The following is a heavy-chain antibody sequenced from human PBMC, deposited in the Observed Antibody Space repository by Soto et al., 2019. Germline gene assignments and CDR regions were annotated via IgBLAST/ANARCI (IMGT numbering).Heavy chain of an antibody. D-gene: IGHD2-21*02. V-gene: IGHV3-64*02. CDR1: GFSFSGYA. J-gene: IGHJ4*02. CDR3: ARGIRGSVVYGRRDW. CDR2: INSHGDST. Sequence: EVQLMESGEGLVQPGGSLRLSCAASGFSFSGYAMHWVRQAPGKGLQYVSAINSHGDSTYYADSVKGRFTISRDNSKKMDYLQMGSMRDDDMAVYYGARGIRGSVVYGRRDWGGPGFLVTVSS.